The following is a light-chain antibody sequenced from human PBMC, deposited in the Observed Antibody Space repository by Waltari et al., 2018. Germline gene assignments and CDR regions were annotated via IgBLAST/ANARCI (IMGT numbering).Light chain of an antibody. CDR2: KAS. CDR3: QHYSTYSRT. J-gene: IGKJ1*01. Sequence: DIQMTQFPSPLSASVGDRVTITCWASQSISTWLAWYQQKPGKAPKLLIYKASILESGVPSRISGSGSGTEFTLTINSLQPDDFATYYCQHYSTYSRTFGQGTKVEIK. CDR1: QSISTW. V-gene: IGKV1-5*03.